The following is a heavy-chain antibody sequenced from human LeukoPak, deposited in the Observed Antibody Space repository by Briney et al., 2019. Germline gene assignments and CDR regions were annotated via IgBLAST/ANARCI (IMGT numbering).Heavy chain of an antibody. CDR1: GGSISATTYY. J-gene: IGHJ5*02. Sequence: SETLSLTCTVSGGSISATTYYWGWIRQPPGTGLEWIANIYYNGNTAYNPSLKSRVTISVDTSRNQFSLKLSSVTAADTALYYCARVGILGATNHWGQGTLVTVSS. CDR2: IYYNGNT. CDR3: ARVGILGATNH. V-gene: IGHV4-39*07. D-gene: IGHD1-26*01.